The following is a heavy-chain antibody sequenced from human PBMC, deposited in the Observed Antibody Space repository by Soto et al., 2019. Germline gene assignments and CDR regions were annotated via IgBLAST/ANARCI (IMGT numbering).Heavy chain of an antibody. V-gene: IGHV4-59*01. CDR1: GGPISSYY. Sequence: SETLSLTCTVSGGPISSYYWTWIRQPPGKGLEWIGYIYYTGSTDYNPSLKSRVSMSIDPHKNQFSLNLSSVTAADTAVYYCARAFGSTMPSLVWGQGTLVTVSS. J-gene: IGHJ4*02. D-gene: IGHD3-16*01. CDR3: ARAFGSTMPSLV. CDR2: IYYTGST.